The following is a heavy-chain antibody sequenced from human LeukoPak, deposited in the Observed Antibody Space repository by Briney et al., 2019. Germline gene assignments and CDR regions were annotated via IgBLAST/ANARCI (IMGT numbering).Heavy chain of an antibody. CDR1: GDSMSSYS. V-gene: IGHV4-4*07. D-gene: IGHD1-7*01. J-gene: IGHJ5*02. CDR2: IYTSGAT. CDR3: ARLNWNYDGLAWFDP. Sequence: SETLSLTCTVSGDSMSSYSWSWIRQPAGTGLEWIGRIYTSGATNSNPSLKSRLSMSIDTSKNQFSLKLSSVTAADTAVYYCARLNWNYDGLAWFDPWGQGTLVTVSS.